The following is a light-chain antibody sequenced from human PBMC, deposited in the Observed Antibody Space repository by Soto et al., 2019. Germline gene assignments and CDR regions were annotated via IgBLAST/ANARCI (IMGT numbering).Light chain of an antibody. Sequence: DIHLTQSPSSLTASVGDRVTITCRASQAITNNLAWCQQKPGNPPRLLIYEESTLHSGVPSRFSGSGSGTDFTLTISSLQPEDFATYYCQQFNNYLGTFGQGTKV. V-gene: IGKV1-9*01. CDR1: QAITNN. CDR2: EES. CDR3: QQFNNYLGT. J-gene: IGKJ1*01.